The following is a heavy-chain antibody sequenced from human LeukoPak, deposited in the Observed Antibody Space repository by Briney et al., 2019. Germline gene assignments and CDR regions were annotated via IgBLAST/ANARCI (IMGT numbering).Heavy chain of an antibody. V-gene: IGHV1-69*06. CDR3: ARDRGSQIISSTSWSLGY. D-gene: IGHD2-2*01. CDR2: IIPIFGTA. J-gene: IGHJ4*02. CDR1: GGTFSSYA. Sequence: SVKVSCKASGGTFSSYAISWVRQAPGQGLEWMGGIIPIFGTANYAQKFQGRVTITADKSTSTAYMELSSLRSKDTAVYYCARDRGSQIISSTSWSLGYWGQGTLVTVSS.